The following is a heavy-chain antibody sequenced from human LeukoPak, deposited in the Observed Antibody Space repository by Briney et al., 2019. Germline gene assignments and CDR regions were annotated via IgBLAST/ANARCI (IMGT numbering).Heavy chain of an antibody. Sequence: ASVKVSCKASGYTFTSYGISWMRQAPGQGLEWMGWISAYNGNTNYAQKLQGRVTMTTDTSTSTAYMELRSLRSDDTAVYYCARDVMTTVTTFLDYWGQGTLVTVSS. CDR1: GYTFTSYG. CDR3: ARDVMTTVTTFLDY. V-gene: IGHV1-18*01. D-gene: IGHD4-11*01. J-gene: IGHJ4*02. CDR2: ISAYNGNT.